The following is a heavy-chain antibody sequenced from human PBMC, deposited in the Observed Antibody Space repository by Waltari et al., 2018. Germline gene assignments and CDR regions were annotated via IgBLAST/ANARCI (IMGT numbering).Heavy chain of an antibody. J-gene: IGHJ4*02. D-gene: IGHD3-3*01. CDR2: INPKSGNT. CDR1: GYPFSDYD. V-gene: IGHV1-8*02. CDR3: ARVHYDFWSGYYI. Sequence: QMQLVQSGAEVKKPGASVKVSCKASGYPFSDYDINWVRQATGHGLEWMRWINPKSGNTDSAQNFQDRVTITRDPSTSTVYMELSSLRSDDAAVYYCARVHYDFWSGYYIWGQGTLVTVSS.